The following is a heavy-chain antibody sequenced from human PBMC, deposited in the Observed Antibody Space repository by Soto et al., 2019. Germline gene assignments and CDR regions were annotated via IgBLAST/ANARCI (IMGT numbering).Heavy chain of an antibody. CDR3: ASAKPHRGSGFLFDY. CDR2: IIPILGIT. V-gene: IGHV1-69*02. Sequence: QVQLVQSGAEGKKPGSSVKVSCKASGGTFSSYTISWVRQAPGQGLEWMGRIIPILGITNYAQKFQGRVTITADKSTGNAYMELRSLESEDTAVYYCASAKPHRGSGFLFDYWGQGTLVTVSS. CDR1: GGTFSSYT. J-gene: IGHJ4*02. D-gene: IGHD2-21*01.